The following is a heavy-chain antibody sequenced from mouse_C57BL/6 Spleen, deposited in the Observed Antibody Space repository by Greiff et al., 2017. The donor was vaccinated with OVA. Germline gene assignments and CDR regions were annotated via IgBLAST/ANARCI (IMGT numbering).Heavy chain of an antibody. D-gene: IGHD2-1*01. CDR1: GYTFTSYG. V-gene: IGHV1-81*01. J-gene: IGHJ4*01. Sequence: VQLQQSGAELARPGASVKLSCKASGYTFTSYGISWVKQRTGQGLEWIGEIYPRSGNTYYNEKFKGKATLTADKSSSTAYMELRSLPSEDSAVDFCARPCYGNYASDAMDYWGQGTSVTVSS. CDR2: IYPRSGNT. CDR3: ARPCYGNYASDAMDY.